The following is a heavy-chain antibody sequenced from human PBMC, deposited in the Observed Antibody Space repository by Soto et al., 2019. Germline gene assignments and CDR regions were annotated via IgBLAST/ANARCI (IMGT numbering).Heavy chain of an antibody. CDR2: ISYDGSNE. D-gene: IGHD6-19*01. J-gene: IGHJ6*02. CDR1: GFTFSSYA. Sequence: QVQLVESGGGVVQPGRSLRLSCAASGFTFSSYAVHWVRQAPGKGLEWVAVISYDGSNEYYADSVKGRFTISRDNSKNTLYLQMNSLRAEDTAVYYCASRSSGWYALPYYYYGMDVWGQGTTVTVSS. V-gene: IGHV3-30-3*01. CDR3: ASRSSGWYALPYYYYGMDV.